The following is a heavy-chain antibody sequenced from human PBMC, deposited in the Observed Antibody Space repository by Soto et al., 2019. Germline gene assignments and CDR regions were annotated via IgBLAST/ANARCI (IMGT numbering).Heavy chain of an antibody. CDR2: ISAYNGNT. Sequence: ASVKVSCKASGYTFTSYGISWVRQAPGQGLEWMGWISAYNGNTNYAQKLQGRVTMTTDTSTSTAYMELRSLRSEDTAVYYCAGVDYYDSSGYYSFDYWGQGTLVTVSS. V-gene: IGHV1-18*01. J-gene: IGHJ4*02. D-gene: IGHD3-22*01. CDR1: GYTFTSYG. CDR3: AGVDYYDSSGYYSFDY.